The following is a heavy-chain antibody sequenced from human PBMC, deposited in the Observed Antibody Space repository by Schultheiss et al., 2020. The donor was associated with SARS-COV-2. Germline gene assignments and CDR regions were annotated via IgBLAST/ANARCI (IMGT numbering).Heavy chain of an antibody. J-gene: IGHJ4*02. CDR2: INYSGST. CDR3: ASSRGYYYYYFDY. V-gene: IGHV4-59*12. CDR1: GGSISSYY. D-gene: IGHD3-22*01. Sequence: SETLSLTCTVSGGSISSYYWSWIRQPPGKGLEWIGEINYSGSTNYNPSLKSRVTISVDTSKNQFSLKLSSVTAADTAVYYCASSRGYYYYYFDYWGQGTLVTVSS.